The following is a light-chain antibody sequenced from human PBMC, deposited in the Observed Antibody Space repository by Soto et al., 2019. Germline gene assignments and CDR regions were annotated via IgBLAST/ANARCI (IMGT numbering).Light chain of an antibody. J-gene: IGKJ1*01. V-gene: IGKV1-27*01. CDR1: QAISNF. Sequence: DIQMTQSPSSLSASVGDRVTITCRASQAISNFLAWYQQKPGKIPKLLIYAASTLQSGVPSRFSVSGSGTDFTLTISSLQPEDVATYYCQKYNNAPRTFGQGTKVEIK. CDR2: AAS. CDR3: QKYNNAPRT.